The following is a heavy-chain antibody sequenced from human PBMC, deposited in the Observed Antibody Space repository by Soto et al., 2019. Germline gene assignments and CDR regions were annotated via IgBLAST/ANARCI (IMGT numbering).Heavy chain of an antibody. D-gene: IGHD6-19*01. V-gene: IGHV3-23*01. CDR3: AKTPRAAVAGTNDY. CDR1: GFTFSSYA. Sequence: EVQLLESGGGLVQPGGSLRLSCAASGFTFSSYAMGWVRQAPGKGLEWVSAISGSGGSTYYADSVKGRFTISRDNSKNTLYLQMNSLRAEDTAVYYCAKTPRAAVAGTNDYWGQGTLVTVSS. J-gene: IGHJ4*02. CDR2: ISGSGGST.